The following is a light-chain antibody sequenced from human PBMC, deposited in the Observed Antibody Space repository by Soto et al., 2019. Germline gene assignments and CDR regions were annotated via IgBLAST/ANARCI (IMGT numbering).Light chain of an antibody. CDR1: SSDVGGFNY. Sequence: HSALTQPASVSGSPGQSITISCTGTSSDVGGFNYVSWYQQHPGKAPKLMIYDVTNRPSGVSYRFSGAKSGNTASLTISGLQAEDEADYYCNSYTSSSTYVFGTGTKVTFL. CDR3: NSYTSSSTYV. CDR2: DVT. V-gene: IGLV2-14*03. J-gene: IGLJ1*01.